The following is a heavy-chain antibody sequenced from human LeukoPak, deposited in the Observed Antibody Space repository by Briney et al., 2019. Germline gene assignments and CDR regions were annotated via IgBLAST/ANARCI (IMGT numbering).Heavy chain of an antibody. D-gene: IGHD6-13*01. CDR1: GYSISSGYY. V-gene: IGHV4-38-2*01. Sequence: SETLSLTCAVSGYSISSGYYWIWIRQPPGKGVEWIGSLYHIDSIYYNPSLESRVTMSVDTSKNQFSLKLSFVTAADTAVYYCARQHDSYHYYYVDVWGKGTTVTVSS. CDR2: LYHIDSI. CDR3: ARQHDSYHYYYVDV. J-gene: IGHJ6*03.